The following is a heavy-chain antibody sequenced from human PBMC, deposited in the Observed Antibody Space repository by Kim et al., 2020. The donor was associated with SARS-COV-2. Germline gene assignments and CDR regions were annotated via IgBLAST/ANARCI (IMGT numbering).Heavy chain of an antibody. CDR3: AKTGENDILTGYSFDY. V-gene: IGHV3-30*02. Sequence: SVKGRFTISRDNSKNTLYLQMNSLRAEDTAVYYCAKTGENDILTGYSFDYWGQGTLVTVSS. D-gene: IGHD3-9*01. J-gene: IGHJ4*02.